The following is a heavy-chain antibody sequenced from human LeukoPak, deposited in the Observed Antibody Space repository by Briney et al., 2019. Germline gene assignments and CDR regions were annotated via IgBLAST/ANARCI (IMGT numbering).Heavy chain of an antibody. V-gene: IGHV4-59*01. D-gene: IGHD6-13*01. J-gene: IGHJ4*02. CDR1: GGSMSSYY. CDR3: ARSSSWYKEEDY. CDR2: IHNSGST. Sequence: SETLCLTCSVFGGSMSSYYWNWIRQPPGKGLEWVGYIHNSGSTNYNPSLRSRVSISVDTSKNQFSLKLSSVTAADTAVYYCARSSSWYKEEDYWGQGTLVTVSS.